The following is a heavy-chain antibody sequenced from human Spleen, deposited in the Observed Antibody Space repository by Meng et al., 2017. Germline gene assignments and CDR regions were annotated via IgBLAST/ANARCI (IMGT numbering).Heavy chain of an antibody. Sequence: GEALKISCAASGFTFSSYAMSWVRQAPGKGLEWVSAISGSGGSTYYADSVKGRFTISRDNSKNTLYLQMNSLRAEDTAVYYFAKDAPGVIAAAAFDIWGQGTMVTVSS. CDR3: AKDAPGVIAAAAFDI. CDR2: ISGSGGST. CDR1: GFTFSSYA. V-gene: IGHV3-23*01. J-gene: IGHJ3*02. D-gene: IGHD6-13*01.